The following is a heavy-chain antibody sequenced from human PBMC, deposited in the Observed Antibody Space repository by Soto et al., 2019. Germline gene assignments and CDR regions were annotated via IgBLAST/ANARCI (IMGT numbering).Heavy chain of an antibody. CDR2: ICGSDGST. V-gene: IGHV3-23*01. Sequence: GGSLRLSCAASGFTFSTFAMSWVRQAPGKGLEWVSSICGSDGSTYHADSVKGRLTISRDNSKNMLYLHMNSLRAEDTAVYYCASPRYSGYDNFDYWGQGTLVTVSS. CDR1: GFTFSTFA. CDR3: ASPRYSGYDNFDY. J-gene: IGHJ4*02. D-gene: IGHD5-12*01.